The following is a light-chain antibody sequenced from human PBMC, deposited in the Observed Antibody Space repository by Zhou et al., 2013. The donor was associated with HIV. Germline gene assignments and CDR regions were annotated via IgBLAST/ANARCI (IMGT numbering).Light chain of an antibody. V-gene: IGKV1-33*01. CDR3: QLYDNSFT. Sequence: DIQMTQSPSSLSASVGDRVTITCRASRSIDTRLNWFQQKPGKAPKLLIYDASNLETGVPSRFSGSGSGTDFTFTISSLQPEDIATYFCQLYDNSFTFGPGTKVNIK. J-gene: IGKJ3*01. CDR1: RSIDTR. CDR2: DAS.